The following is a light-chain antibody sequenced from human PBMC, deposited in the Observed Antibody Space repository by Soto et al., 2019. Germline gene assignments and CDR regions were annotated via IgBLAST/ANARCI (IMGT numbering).Light chain of an antibody. J-gene: IGLJ2*01. CDR2: DVS. V-gene: IGLV2-14*01. CDR1: SSYVGGYNY. CDR3: SSYTSSSRRV. Sequence: QSALTQPASVSGSPGQSITISCTGTSSYVGGYNYVSWYQQHPGKAPKLMIYDVSNRHSGVSNRFSGSKSGNTASLTISGLQAEDEADYYCSSYTSSSRRVFGGGTKLTVL.